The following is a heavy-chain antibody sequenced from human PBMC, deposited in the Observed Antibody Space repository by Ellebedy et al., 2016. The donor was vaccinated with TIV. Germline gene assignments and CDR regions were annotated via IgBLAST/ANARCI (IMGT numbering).Heavy chain of an antibody. V-gene: IGHV1-18*04. Sequence: AASVKVSCKASGYTFTNYGICWVRQAPGQGLEWMGWIRGNNGNTNYAQKFQGRVTMTTDTSTSTAYMELRSLRSDDTAGYYCARAKLDYGDFDYWGQGTLVTVSS. J-gene: IGHJ4*02. CDR1: GYTFTNYG. D-gene: IGHD4-17*01. CDR2: IRGNNGNT. CDR3: ARAKLDYGDFDY.